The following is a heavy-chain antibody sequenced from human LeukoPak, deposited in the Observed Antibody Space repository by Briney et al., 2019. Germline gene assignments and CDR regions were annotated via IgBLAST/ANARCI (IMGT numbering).Heavy chain of an antibody. V-gene: IGHV3-13*01. J-gene: IGHJ4*02. Sequence: GGSLRLSCAASGFTFSSYDMHWVRHATGKGLEWVSAIGTAGDTYYPGSVKGRFTISRENAKNSLYLQMNSLRAGDTAVYYCARSPLGSGQGYYFDYWGQGTLVTVSS. CDR2: IGTAGDT. D-gene: IGHD2-15*01. CDR1: GFTFSSYD. CDR3: ARSPLGSGQGYYFDY.